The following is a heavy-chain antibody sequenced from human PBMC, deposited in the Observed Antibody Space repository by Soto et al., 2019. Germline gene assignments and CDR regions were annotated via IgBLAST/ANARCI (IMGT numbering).Heavy chain of an antibody. CDR2: IYYSGNT. J-gene: IGHJ4*02. CDR3: ASSYSGYLDN. V-gene: IGHV4-31*03. CDR1: GDSMSSGAYY. Sequence: KPSETLSLTCTVSGDSMSSGAYYWNWIRQHPGKGLEWIGYIYYSGNTYYNPSLKSRIVISVDTSKNQFSLNLGSVTAADTAIYYCASSYSGYLDNWGRGALVT. D-gene: IGHD3-22*01.